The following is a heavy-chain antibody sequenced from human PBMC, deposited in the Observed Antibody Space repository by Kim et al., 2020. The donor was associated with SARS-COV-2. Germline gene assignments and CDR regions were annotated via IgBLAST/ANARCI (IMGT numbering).Heavy chain of an antibody. D-gene: IGHD5-12*01. CDR2: ISGSGGNT. CDR3: AKDRGKWLQLGPAFDY. Sequence: GGSLRLSCAASGFTFSSYAMIWVRQAPGKGLEWVSGISGSGGNTIYADSVKGRFTISRDNSKNTLYLQMNSLRAEDTAVYYCAKDRGKWLQLGPAFDYWGQGTLVTVSS. CDR1: GFTFSSYA. V-gene: IGHV3-23*01. J-gene: IGHJ4*02.